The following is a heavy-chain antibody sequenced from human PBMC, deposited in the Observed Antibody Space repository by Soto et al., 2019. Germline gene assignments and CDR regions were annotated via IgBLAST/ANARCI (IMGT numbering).Heavy chain of an antibody. V-gene: IGHV3-7*01. CDR1: GFMFSAYW. CDR3: VRDFDL. CDR2: IKQDGSEK. J-gene: IGHJ2*01. Sequence: EVQLVESGGGLVQPGGSLRLSCTASGFMFSAYWMSWVRQAPGKGLEWVANIKQDGSEKYYVDSLKGRFTISRVNGKNSLSLQMDSLRAEDTAVYYWVRDFDLWGRGTLVTVSS.